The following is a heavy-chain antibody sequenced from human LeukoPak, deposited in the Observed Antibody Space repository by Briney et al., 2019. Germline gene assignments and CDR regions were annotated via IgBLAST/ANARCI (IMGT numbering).Heavy chain of an antibody. CDR1: GGTFSSYA. Sequence: SVKVSCKASGGTFSSYAISWVRQAPGQGLEWMGGIIPIFGTANYAQKSQGRVTITTDESTSTAYMELSSLRSEDTAVYYCARGGQPYYYDSSGYYYDYWGQGTLVTVSS. V-gene: IGHV1-69*05. D-gene: IGHD3-22*01. CDR3: ARGGQPYYYDSSGYYYDY. CDR2: IIPIFGTA. J-gene: IGHJ4*02.